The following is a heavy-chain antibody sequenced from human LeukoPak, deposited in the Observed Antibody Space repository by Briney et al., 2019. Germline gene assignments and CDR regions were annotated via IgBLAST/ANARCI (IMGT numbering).Heavy chain of an antibody. CDR1: GFTFSSYE. CDR3: AGDYGGSSPFDY. CDR2: ISSSGSTI. Sequence: PGGSLRLSCAASGFTFSSYEMHWVRQAPGKGLEWVSYISSSGSTIYYADSVKGRFTISRENAKNSLYLQMNSLRAEDTAVYYCAGDYGGSSPFDYWGQGTLVTVSS. D-gene: IGHD2-15*01. V-gene: IGHV3-48*03. J-gene: IGHJ4*02.